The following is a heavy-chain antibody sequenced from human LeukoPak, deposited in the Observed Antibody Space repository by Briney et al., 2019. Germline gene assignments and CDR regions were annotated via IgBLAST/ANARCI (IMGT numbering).Heavy chain of an antibody. CDR2: IYYSGST. CDR1: GGSISSYY. V-gene: IGHV4-59*01. J-gene: IGHJ3*02. Sequence: SETLSLTCTVSGGSISSYYWSWIRQPPGKGLEWIGYIYYSGSTNYNPSLKSRVTISVDTSKNQFSLKLSSVTAADTAVYYCARERRAFDIWGQGTMVTASS. CDR3: ARERRAFDI.